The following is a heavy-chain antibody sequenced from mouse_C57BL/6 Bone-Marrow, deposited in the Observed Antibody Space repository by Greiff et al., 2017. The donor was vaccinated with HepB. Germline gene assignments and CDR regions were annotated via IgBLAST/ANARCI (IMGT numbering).Heavy chain of an antibody. D-gene: IGHD6-1*01. V-gene: IGHV1-26*01. CDR2: INPNNGGT. CDR1: GYTFTDYY. J-gene: IGHJ4*01. Sequence: EVQLQQSGPELVKPGASVKISCKASGYTFTDYYMNWVKQSHGKSLEWIGDINPNNGGTSYNQKFKGKATLTVDKSSSTAYMELRSLTSEDSAVYYCARSSFYSIRGDYWGQGTSVTVSS. CDR3: ARSSFYSIRGDY.